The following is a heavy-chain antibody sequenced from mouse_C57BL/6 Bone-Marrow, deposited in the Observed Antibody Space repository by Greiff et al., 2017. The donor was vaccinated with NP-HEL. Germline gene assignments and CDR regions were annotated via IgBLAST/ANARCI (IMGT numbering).Heavy chain of an antibody. CDR2: INPGSGGT. V-gene: IGHV1-54*01. Sequence: QVQLKESGAELVRPGTSVKVSCKASGYAFTNYLIEWVKQRPGQGLEWIGVINPGSGGTNYNEKFKGKATLTADKSSSTAYMQISSLTSEDSAVYFCARSDRGYYYGSSFFWYFDVWGTGTTVTVSS. CDR3: ARSDRGYYYGSSFFWYFDV. J-gene: IGHJ1*03. D-gene: IGHD1-1*01. CDR1: GYAFTNYL.